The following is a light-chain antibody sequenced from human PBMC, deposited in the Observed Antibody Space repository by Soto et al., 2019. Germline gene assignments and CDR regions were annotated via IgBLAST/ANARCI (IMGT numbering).Light chain of an antibody. CDR1: QSISSW. J-gene: IGKJ1*01. CDR2: DAS. V-gene: IGKV1-5*01. Sequence: DIQMTQSPSNLSSSGGDVFTISCRASQSISSWLAWYQQKPGKAPKLLIYDASSLESGVPSRFSGSGSGTEFTLTISSLQPDDFATYYCQQYNSYWTFGQGTKVDIK. CDR3: QQYNSYWT.